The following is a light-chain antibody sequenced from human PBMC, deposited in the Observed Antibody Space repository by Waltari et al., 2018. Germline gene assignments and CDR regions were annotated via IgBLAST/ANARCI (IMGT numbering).Light chain of an antibody. J-gene: IGLJ2*01. V-gene: IGLV1-47*01. CDR2: RNN. Sequence: QSLLTQPPSVSGTPGQRVSIACSGTSSNIGSNYVYWYQRLPGTTPKLLIYRNNRRPSGVPDRFSGSKSGTSASLAISGLRPEDEADYYCAAWDDSLSGPVVFGGGTKLTVL. CDR1: SSNIGSNY. CDR3: AAWDDSLSGPVV.